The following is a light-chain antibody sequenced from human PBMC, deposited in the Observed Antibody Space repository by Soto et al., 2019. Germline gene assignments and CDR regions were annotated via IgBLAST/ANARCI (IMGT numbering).Light chain of an antibody. CDR2: DAS. Sequence: EIVLTQSPATLSLSPGERATLSCRASQSVNNYLAWYQQKPGQAPRLLIFDASDRATGIPARFSGSGSETDFTLTISGLEPEDFAVYYSQQRSNWPPTFGQGTKLEIK. V-gene: IGKV3-11*01. CDR3: QQRSNWPPT. CDR1: QSVNNY. J-gene: IGKJ2*01.